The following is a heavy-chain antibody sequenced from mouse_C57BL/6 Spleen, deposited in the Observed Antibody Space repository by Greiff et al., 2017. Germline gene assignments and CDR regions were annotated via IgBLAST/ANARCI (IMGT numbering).Heavy chain of an antibody. J-gene: IGHJ1*03. D-gene: IGHD2-3*01. CDR2: IDPSDSDT. CDR1: GYTFTSYW. CDR3: ARYDDGYRGYFDV. V-gene: IGHV1-52*01. Sequence: QVQLQQPGAELVRPGSSVKLSCKASGYTFTSYWMHWVKQRPIQGLEWIGNIDPSDSDTHYNQKFKDKATLTVDKSSSTAYMQLSSLTSEDSAVYYCARYDDGYRGYFDVWGTGTTVTVSS.